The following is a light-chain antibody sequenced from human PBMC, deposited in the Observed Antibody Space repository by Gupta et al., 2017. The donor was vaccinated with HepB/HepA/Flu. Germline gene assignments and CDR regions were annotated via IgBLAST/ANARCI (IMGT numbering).Light chain of an antibody. CDR2: EVS. Sequence: QSALTQPASVSGSPGQSITISCTGASSDVGSYNLVSWYQQHPGKAPKLMIYEVSKRPSGVSNRFSGSKSVNTASLTISGLQAEDEADYYCCSYAGSSWVFGGGTKLTVL. CDR3: CSYAGSSWV. CDR1: SSDVGSYNL. J-gene: IGLJ3*02. V-gene: IGLV2-23*02.